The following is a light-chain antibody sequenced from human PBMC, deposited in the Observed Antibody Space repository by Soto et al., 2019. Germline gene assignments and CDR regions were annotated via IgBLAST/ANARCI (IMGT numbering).Light chain of an antibody. J-gene: IGKJ2*01. CDR2: KVS. CDR1: QSLAHSDGNTY. Sequence: DVVMTQSPLSLPVTLGQPASISCRSSQSLAHSDGNTYLNWFQQRPGQSPRRLIYKVSNRDSGVPDRCSGSGSGDDFPLKISRVEAEDVGIYYCMQGTHWPYTFGQGTKLEIK. V-gene: IGKV2-30*02. CDR3: MQGTHWPYT.